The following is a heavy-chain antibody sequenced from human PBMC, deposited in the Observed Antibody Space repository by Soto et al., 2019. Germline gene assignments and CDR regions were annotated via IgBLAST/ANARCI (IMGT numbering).Heavy chain of an antibody. V-gene: IGHV3-23*01. D-gene: IGHD6-19*01. CDR2: ISGSGTIT. CDR1: GFTFINYA. Sequence: PGGSLRLSCAASGFTFINYAMSWVRQAPGRGLEWVSTISGSGTITYYADSVKGRLIISRDNSQNTLDLQMNSLRAEDTAVYYCARDYSTGWFGYWGQGT. J-gene: IGHJ4*02. CDR3: ARDYSTGWFGY.